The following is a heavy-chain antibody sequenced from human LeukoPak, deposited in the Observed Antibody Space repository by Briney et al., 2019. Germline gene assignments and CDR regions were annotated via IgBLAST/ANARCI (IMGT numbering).Heavy chain of an antibody. D-gene: IGHD1-26*01. CDR1: GFTFSSYA. CDR3: AREVFERSGTFDF. V-gene: IGHV3-30-3*01. CDR2: ISYDGSNK. Sequence: GGSLRLSCAASGFTFSSYAMHWVRQAPGKGLEWVAVISYDGSNKYYADSVKGRFTISRDNSKNTLFLQMNSLRPEDTALYYCAREVFERSGTFDFWGQGTLVTVSS. J-gene: IGHJ4*02.